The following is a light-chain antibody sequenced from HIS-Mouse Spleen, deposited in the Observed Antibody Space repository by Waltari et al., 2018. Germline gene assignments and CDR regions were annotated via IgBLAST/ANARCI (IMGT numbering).Light chain of an antibody. CDR1: SSDVCGYNY. Sequence: QSALTQPASVSGSPGPSLTISRTGTSSDVCGYNYVSWYQQHPGKAPKLMIYDVSNRPSGVSNRFSGSKSGNTASLTISGLQAEDEADYYCSSYTSSSTWVFGGGTKLTVL. J-gene: IGLJ3*02. V-gene: IGLV2-14*03. CDR3: SSYTSSSTWV. CDR2: DVS.